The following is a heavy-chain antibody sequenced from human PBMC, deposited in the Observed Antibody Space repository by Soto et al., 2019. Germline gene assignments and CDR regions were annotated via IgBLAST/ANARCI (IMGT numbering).Heavy chain of an antibody. CDR3: ARFIPGVGYYGMDV. V-gene: IGHV3-23*01. Sequence: EVQLLESGGGLVQPGGSLRLACAASGFAFSSYAMKWVRQAPGKGLEWVSLISETSDVENYADSVKGRFTISRDNSRNTLFLQMYSLRAEDTAVYYCARFIPGVGYYGMDVWGQGTPVTVAS. CDR1: GFAFSSYA. D-gene: IGHD2-2*02. J-gene: IGHJ6*02. CDR2: ISETSDVE.